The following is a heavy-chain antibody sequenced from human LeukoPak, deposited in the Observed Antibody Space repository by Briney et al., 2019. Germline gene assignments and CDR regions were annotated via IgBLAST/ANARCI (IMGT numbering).Heavy chain of an antibody. CDR3: ARGGQYNWNYGSYFDY. CDR2: ISSSSSYI. CDR1: GFSFSNYS. Sequence: GGSLRVSCAASGFSFSNYSMNWVRQAPGKGLEWVSSISSSSSYIYYADSLKGRFTISRDNAKNSLFLQVNSLRAEDTAVYYCARGGQYNWNYGSYFDYWGQGTLVTVSS. V-gene: IGHV3-21*04. D-gene: IGHD1-7*01. J-gene: IGHJ4*02.